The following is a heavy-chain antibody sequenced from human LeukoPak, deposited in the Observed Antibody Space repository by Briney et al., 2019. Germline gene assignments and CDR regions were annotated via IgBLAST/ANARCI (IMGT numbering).Heavy chain of an antibody. V-gene: IGHV1-69*05. CDR3: ARAPREQWLVLPPYYFDY. J-gene: IGHJ4*02. Sequence: VASVKVSCKASGGTFSSYAISWVRQAPGQGLEWMGRIIPIFGTANYAQKFQGRVTITTDESTSTAYMELSSLRSEDTAVYYCARAPREQWLVLPPYYFDYWGQGTLVTVSS. D-gene: IGHD6-19*01. CDR2: IIPIFGTA. CDR1: GGTFSSYA.